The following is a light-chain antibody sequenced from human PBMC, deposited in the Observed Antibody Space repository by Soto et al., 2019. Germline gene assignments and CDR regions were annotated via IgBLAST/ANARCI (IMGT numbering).Light chain of an antibody. J-gene: IGLJ1*01. CDR3: CSYTTSNTRQIV. Sequence: QSALTQPASVAGSPGQSFTISCTGTSSDVGGYNYVSWYQQHPGKAPKFMIYDVSSRPSGVSNRFSGSKSGNTASLTISGLQAEDEADYYCCSYTTSNTRQIVFGTG. V-gene: IGLV2-14*03. CDR1: SSDVGGYNY. CDR2: DVS.